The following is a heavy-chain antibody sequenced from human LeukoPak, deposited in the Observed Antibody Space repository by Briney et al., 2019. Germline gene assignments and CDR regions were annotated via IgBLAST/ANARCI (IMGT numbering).Heavy chain of an antibody. Sequence: KPSETLSLTCTVSGGSITSSYWNWIRQSPGKGLEWIGYVYYSGTNYNPSLKSRVTISLDTSKNQFSLNLSSVTAADTAIYYCARIIVVTSTDYFDSWGQGTLVTVSS. J-gene: IGHJ4*02. V-gene: IGHV4-59*01. CDR2: VYYSGT. CDR1: GGSITSSY. CDR3: ARIIVVTSTDYFDS. D-gene: IGHD2/OR15-2a*01.